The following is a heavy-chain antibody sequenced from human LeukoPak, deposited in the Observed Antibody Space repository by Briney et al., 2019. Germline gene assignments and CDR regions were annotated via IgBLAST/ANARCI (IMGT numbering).Heavy chain of an antibody. CDR1: GFTFSSYG. Sequence: PGGSLRLSCAASGFTFSSYGMHWVRQAPGKGLEWVAIISSDGSYKYYADSVKGRFTISRDNSKNTLYLQMNSLRAGDRAVYYCASARALYGYSGYDEPYFDYWGQGTLVTVSS. J-gene: IGHJ4*02. V-gene: IGHV3-30*03. CDR3: ASARALYGYSGYDEPYFDY. D-gene: IGHD5-12*01. CDR2: ISSDGSYK.